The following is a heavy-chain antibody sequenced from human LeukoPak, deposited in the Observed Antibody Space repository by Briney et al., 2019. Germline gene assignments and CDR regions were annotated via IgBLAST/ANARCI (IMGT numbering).Heavy chain of an antibody. V-gene: IGHV1-2*02. CDR1: GGTFTGYY. J-gene: IGHJ4*02. CDR2: INPNSGGT. CDR3: ARGHNYYDSSGYYYW. Sequence: ASVKVSCKASGGTFTGYYMHWVRQAPGQGLEWMGWINPNSGGTNYAQKFQGRVTMTRDTSISTAYMELSRLRSDDTAVYYCARGHNYYDSSGYYYWWGQGTLVTVSS. D-gene: IGHD3-22*01.